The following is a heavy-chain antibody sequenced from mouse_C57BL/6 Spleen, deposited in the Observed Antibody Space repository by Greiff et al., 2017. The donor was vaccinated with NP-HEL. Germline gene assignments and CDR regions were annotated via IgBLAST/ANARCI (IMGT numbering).Heavy chain of an antibody. CDR3: ARSLTGTRYFDV. CDR2: IYPGDGDT. D-gene: IGHD4-1*01. Sequence: QVQLQQSGAELVKPGASVKISCKASGYAFSSYWMNWVKQRPGKGLEWIGQIYPGDGDTNYNGKFKGKATLTADKSSSTAYMQRSSLTSEDSAVYFCARSLTGTRYFDVWGTGTTVTVSS. CDR1: GYAFSSYW. V-gene: IGHV1-80*01. J-gene: IGHJ1*03.